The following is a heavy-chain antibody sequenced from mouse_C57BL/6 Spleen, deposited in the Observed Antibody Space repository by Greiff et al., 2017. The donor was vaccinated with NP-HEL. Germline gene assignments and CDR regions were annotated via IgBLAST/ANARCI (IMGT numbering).Heavy chain of an antibody. CDR3: AKRGSSSYWYFDV. CDR1: GYTFTDYY. J-gene: IGHJ1*03. Sequence: EVMLVESGPVLVKPGASLKMSCKASGYTFTDYYMNWVQQSPGKSLEWIGVINPYNGGTSYNQKFKGKATLTVDKSSSTAYMELNRLTSEDSAVYYCAKRGSSSYWYFDVWGTGTTVTVSS. D-gene: IGHD1-1*01. V-gene: IGHV1-19*01. CDR2: INPYNGGT.